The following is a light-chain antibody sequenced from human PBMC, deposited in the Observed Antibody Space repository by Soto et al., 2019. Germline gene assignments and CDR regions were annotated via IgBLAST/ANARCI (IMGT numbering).Light chain of an antibody. J-gene: IGKJ4*01. CDR1: RGLGRW. CDR3: QQYNNWSGLT. CDR2: DAS. Sequence: KMTRSPSTLPHSLGDEVPFLSGAGRGLGRWWAWYQQKPGKAPKLLIYDASSLESGVPSRFSGSGSGTEFTLTISSLQPDDFATYYCQQYNNWSGLTFGGGTKVEI. V-gene: IGKV1-5*02.